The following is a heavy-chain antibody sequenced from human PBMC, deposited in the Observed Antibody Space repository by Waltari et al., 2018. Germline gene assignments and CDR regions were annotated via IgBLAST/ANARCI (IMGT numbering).Heavy chain of an antibody. CDR1: GFTFSSYA. Sequence: ELQLVESGGGLVQPGGSLRLSCAASGFTFSSYAMSWVRQAPGKGLEWVLVIFSDDIRTYNADSGKGRFTISRDNSKNTLYLQMNSLRGEDTAMYFCARYQRAAVYYMDVWGKGTTVAVSS. V-gene: IGHV3-23*03. CDR2: IFSDDIRT. J-gene: IGHJ6*03. CDR3: ARYQRAAVYYMDV. D-gene: IGHD2-2*01.